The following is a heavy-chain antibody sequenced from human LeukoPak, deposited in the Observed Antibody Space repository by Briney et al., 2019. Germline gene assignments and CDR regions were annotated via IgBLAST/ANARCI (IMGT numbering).Heavy chain of an antibody. J-gene: IGHJ5*02. CDR3: ARDYYDSSGYPMWRFYQP. CDR2: ISSSSSTI. V-gene: IGHV3-48*04. Sequence: GGSLRLSCAASGFTFSSYSMNWVRQAPGKGLEWVSYISSSSSTIYYADSVKGRFTISRDNAKNSLYLQMNSLRAEDTAVYYCARDYYDSSGYPMWRFYQPWGQGTLVTVSS. CDR1: GFTFSSYS. D-gene: IGHD3-22*01.